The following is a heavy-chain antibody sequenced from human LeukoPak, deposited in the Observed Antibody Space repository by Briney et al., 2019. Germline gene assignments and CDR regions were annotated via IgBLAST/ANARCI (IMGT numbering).Heavy chain of an antibody. CDR3: AREVVAKGWFDP. V-gene: IGHV1-46*01. CDR1: GYTFTSYY. Sequence: VASVKVSCKASGYTFTSYYMHWVRQAPGQGLEWMGIINPSGGSTSYAQKFQGRVTMTRNTSISTAYMELSSLRSEDTAVYYCAREVVAKGWFDPWGQGTLVTVSS. CDR2: INPSGGST. D-gene: IGHD5-12*01. J-gene: IGHJ5*02.